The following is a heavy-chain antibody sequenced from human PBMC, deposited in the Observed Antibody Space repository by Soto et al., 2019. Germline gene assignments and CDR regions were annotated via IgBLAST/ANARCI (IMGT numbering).Heavy chain of an antibody. CDR1: GGSFSGYY. V-gene: IGHV4-34*01. D-gene: IGHD6-13*01. CDR3: ARPGYSCSWSHYYCNGMDV. Sequence: SETLSHNCAGYGGSFSGYYWSCIRQPPGKGLEWIVEINHSGSTNYNPSLKSRVTISVDTSKNQFSLKLSSVTAAETAVYYCARPGYSCSWSHYYCNGMDVWGQRTPVTLSS. J-gene: IGHJ6*01. CDR2: INHSGST.